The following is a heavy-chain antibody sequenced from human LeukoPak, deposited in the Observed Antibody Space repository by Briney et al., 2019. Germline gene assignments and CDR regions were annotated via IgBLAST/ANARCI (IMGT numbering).Heavy chain of an antibody. J-gene: IGHJ4*02. D-gene: IGHD1-26*01. V-gene: IGHV3-23*01. CDR2: ITGSGGST. Sequence: GGTLRLSCAASGFTFSSYGMNWVRQAPGKGLEWVSAITGSGGSTYYADSVKGRFTISRDNSKNTLYLQMNSLRAEDTAVYYCARVSSGSYWNPDYWGQGTLVTVSS. CDR1: GFTFSSYG. CDR3: ARVSSGSYWNPDY.